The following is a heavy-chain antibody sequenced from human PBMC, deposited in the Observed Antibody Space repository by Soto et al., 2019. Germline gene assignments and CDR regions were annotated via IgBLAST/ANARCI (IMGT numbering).Heavy chain of an antibody. CDR2: ISAYNGNT. CDR3: ARTTLTPYYYYGMDV. J-gene: IGHJ6*02. CDR1: GYTFTSYG. D-gene: IGHD4-4*01. V-gene: IGHV1-18*04. Sequence: ASVKVSCKASGYTFTSYGISWVLQAPGQGLEWMGWISAYNGNTNYAQKLQGRVTMTTDTSTSTAYMELRSLRSDDTAVYYCARTTLTPYYYYGMDVWGQGTTVTVSS.